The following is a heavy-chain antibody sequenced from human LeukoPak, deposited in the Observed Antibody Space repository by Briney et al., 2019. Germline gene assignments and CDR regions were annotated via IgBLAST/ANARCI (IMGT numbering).Heavy chain of an antibody. V-gene: IGHV1-3*01. D-gene: IGHD3-3*01. J-gene: IGHJ4*02. CDR1: GYTFTSYA. CDR2: INAGNGNT. CDR3: ARLYDFRSGYYPHFDY. Sequence: ASVKVSCKASGYTFTSYAMHWVRQAPGQRLEWMGWINAGNGNTKYSQKFQGRVTITRDTSASTAYMELSSLRSEDTAVYYCARLYDFRSGYYPHFDYWGQGTLVTVSS.